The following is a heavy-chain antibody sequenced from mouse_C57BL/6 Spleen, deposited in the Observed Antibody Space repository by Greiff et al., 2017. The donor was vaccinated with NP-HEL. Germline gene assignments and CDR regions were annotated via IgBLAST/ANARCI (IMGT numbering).Heavy chain of an antibody. CDR1: GYTFTSYW. J-gene: IGHJ4*01. CDR3: ARAVTTGAMDY. D-gene: IGHD2-2*01. CDR2: IDPSDSYT. V-gene: IGHV1-69*01. Sequence: QVQLQQPGAELVMPGASVKLSCKASGYTFTSYWMHWVKQRPGQGLEWIGEIDPSDSYTNYNQKFKGKSTLTVDKSSSTAYMQLSSLTSEDSAVYYCARAVTTGAMDYWGQGTSVTVSS.